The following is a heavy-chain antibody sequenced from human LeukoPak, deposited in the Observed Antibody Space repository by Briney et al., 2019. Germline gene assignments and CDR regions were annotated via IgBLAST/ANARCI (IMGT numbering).Heavy chain of an antibody. CDR3: ASDYYYYYMDV. CDR2: IYYSGST. CDR1: GGSISSYY. V-gene: IGHV4-39*01. Sequence: SETLSLTCTVSGGSISSYYWGWIRQPPGKGLEWIGSIYYSGSTYYNPSLKSRVAISVDTSKNQFSLKLSSVTAADTAVYYCASDYYYYYMDVWGKGTTVTVSS. J-gene: IGHJ6*03.